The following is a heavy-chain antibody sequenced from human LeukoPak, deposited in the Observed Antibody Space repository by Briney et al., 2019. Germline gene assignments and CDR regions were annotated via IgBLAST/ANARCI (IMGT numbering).Heavy chain of an antibody. CDR1: GFTFDDYA. CDR3: AKVGREVDY. V-gene: IGHV3-9*01. J-gene: IGHJ4*02. CDR2: ISWNSGSI. Sequence: GRSLRLSCAASGFTFDDYAMHWVRQAPGKGLEWVSGISWNSGSIGYADSVKGRFTISRDNAKNSLYLQMNSLRAEDTALYYCAKVGREVDYRGQGTLVTVSS.